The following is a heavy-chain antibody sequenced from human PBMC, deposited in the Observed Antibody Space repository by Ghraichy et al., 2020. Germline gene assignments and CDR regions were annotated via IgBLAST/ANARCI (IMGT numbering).Heavy chain of an antibody. CDR3: AKGDSSSSRGGIDY. V-gene: IGHV3-23*01. D-gene: IGHD6-6*01. J-gene: IGHJ4*02. CDR2: ISGSGGST. Sequence: GGSLRLSCAASGFTFSSYAMSWVRQAPGKGLEWVSAISGSGGSTYYADSVKGRFTISRDNSKNTLYLQMNSLRAEDTAVYYCAKGDSSSSRGGIDYWGQGTLVTVSS. CDR1: GFTFSSYA.